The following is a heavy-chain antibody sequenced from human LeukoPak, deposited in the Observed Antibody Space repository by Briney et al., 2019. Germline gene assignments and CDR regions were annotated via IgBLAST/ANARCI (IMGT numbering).Heavy chain of an antibody. CDR3: LTSSFDH. CDR1: GFTLGDYD. V-gene: IGHV3-9*01. CDR2: ISSNSDTI. Sequence: GGSLRLSCAASGFTLGDYDIHWVRQAPGKGPEWVSSISSNSDTIAYAEPVKGRFTVPRDNTINSLYLQMDSLRVEDTALYYCLTSSFDHWGQGTLVTVSS. J-gene: IGHJ4*02.